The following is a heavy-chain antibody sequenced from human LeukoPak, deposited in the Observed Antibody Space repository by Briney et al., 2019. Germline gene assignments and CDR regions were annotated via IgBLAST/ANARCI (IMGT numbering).Heavy chain of an antibody. CDR2: IYYSGST. D-gene: IGHD6-13*01. CDR3: ARLKREQLYYFDY. Sequence: SETLSLTCTVSGGSISSSSYYWGWIRQPPGRGLEWIGSIYYSGSTYYNPSLKSRVTISVDTSKNQFSLKLSSVTAADTAVYYCARLKREQLYYFDYWGQGTLVTVSS. V-gene: IGHV4-39*01. CDR1: GGSISSSSYY. J-gene: IGHJ4*02.